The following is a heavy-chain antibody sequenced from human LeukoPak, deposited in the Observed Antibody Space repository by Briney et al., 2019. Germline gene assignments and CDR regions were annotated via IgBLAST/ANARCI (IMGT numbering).Heavy chain of an antibody. J-gene: IGHJ5*02. V-gene: IGHV4-39*07. Sequence: SETLSLTCTVSGGSISSSSYYWGWIRQPPGKGLEWIGSIYYSGSTYYNPSLKSRVTISVDTSKNQFSLKLSSVTAADTAVYYCARSAGTIPNWFDPWGQGTLVTVSS. CDR2: IYYSGST. CDR3: ARSAGTIPNWFDP. D-gene: IGHD6-13*01. CDR1: GGSISSSSYY.